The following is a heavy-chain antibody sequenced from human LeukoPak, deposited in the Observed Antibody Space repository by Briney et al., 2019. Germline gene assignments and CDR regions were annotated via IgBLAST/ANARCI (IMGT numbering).Heavy chain of an antibody. CDR2: IYYSGST. CDR3: ARAIGDSGWFDYYFDY. Sequence: SETLSLTCTVSGGSISGYYWSWIRQPPGKGLERIGSIYYSGSTYYNPSLKSRVTISVDTSKNQFSLKLSSVTAADTAVYYCARAIGDSGWFDYYFDYWGQGTLVTVPS. V-gene: IGHV4-59*12. D-gene: IGHD6-19*01. CDR1: GGSISGYY. J-gene: IGHJ4*02.